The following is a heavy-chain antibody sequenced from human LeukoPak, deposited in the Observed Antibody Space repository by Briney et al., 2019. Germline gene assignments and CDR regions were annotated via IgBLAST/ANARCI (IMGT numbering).Heavy chain of an antibody. J-gene: IGHJ4*02. CDR3: ARARHVRGVIIYYFDY. V-gene: IGHV3-23*01. CDR1: GFTFSSYA. D-gene: IGHD3-10*01. Sequence: AGGSLRLSCAASGFTFSSYAMSWVRQAPGKGLEWVSAISGSGGSTYYADSVKGRFTISRDNPKNTLYLQMNSLRAEDTAVYYCARARHVRGVIIYYFDYWGQGTLVTVSS. CDR2: ISGSGGST.